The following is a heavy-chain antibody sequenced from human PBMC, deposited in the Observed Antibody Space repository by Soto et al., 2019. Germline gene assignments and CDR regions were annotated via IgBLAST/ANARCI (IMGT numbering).Heavy chain of an antibody. CDR1: GGSFSGYY. V-gene: IGHV4-34*01. CDR2: INHSGST. CDR3: ARAGTAVTTEDPFDY. J-gene: IGHJ4*02. D-gene: IGHD4-17*01. Sequence: SETLSLTCAVYGGSFSGYYWSWIRQPPGKGLEWIGEINHSGSTNYNPSLKSRVTISVDTSKNQFSLKLSSVTAADTAVYYCARAGTAVTTEDPFDYWGQGTLVTVSS.